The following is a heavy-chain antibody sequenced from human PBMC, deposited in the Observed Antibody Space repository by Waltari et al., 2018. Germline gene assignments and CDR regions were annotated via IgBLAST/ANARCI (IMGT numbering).Heavy chain of an antibody. J-gene: IGHJ6*02. D-gene: IGHD2-2*01. CDR2: ISGSEGST. Sequence: AISGSEGSTYYADSVKGRFTISRDNSKNTLYLQMNSLRAEDTAVYYCAKGYGYCSSTSCSIYYYYYGMDVWGQGTTVTVSS. V-gene: IGHV3-23*01. CDR3: AKGYGYCSSTSCSIYYYYYGMDV.